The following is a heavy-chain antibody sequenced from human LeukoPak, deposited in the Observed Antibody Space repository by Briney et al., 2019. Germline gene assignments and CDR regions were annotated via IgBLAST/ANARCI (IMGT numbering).Heavy chain of an antibody. CDR1: GYPFIGNY. CDR3: ARDSNYYGSGSYGDY. CDR2: INPNSGGT. D-gene: IGHD3-10*01. Sequence: GASVKVSCKASGYPFIGNYIHWVRQAPGQGLEWMGWINPNSGGTNYAQKFQGRVTMTRDTSITTAYMELTSLRSDDTAVYYCARDSNYYGSGSYGDYWGQGTLVTVSS. V-gene: IGHV1-2*02. J-gene: IGHJ4*02.